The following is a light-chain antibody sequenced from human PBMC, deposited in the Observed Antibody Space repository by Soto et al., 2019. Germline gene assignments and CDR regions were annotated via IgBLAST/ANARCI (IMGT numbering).Light chain of an antibody. V-gene: IGKV1-6*01. CDR2: AAS. CDR3: LQDFNFPFT. CDR1: QDIRNH. Sequence: IQMTQSPSSLSASVGDRVTITCRASQDIRNHLAWYQQKPGTAPKVLISAASSLQTGVPSRFSGSGSGTDFTLTISSLQPEDFATYYCLQDFNFPFTFGQGTKLEVK. J-gene: IGKJ2*01.